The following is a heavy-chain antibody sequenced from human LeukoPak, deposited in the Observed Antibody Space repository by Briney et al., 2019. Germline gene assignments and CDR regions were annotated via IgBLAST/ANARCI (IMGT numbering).Heavy chain of an antibody. CDR2: IYPGDSNT. D-gene: IGHD3-22*01. V-gene: IGHV5-51*01. Sequence: GESLKISCKGSGYSFTNYWIGWVRQMPGKGLEWMGIIYPGDSNTRYSPSFQGQVTISADKSISTAYLQWSSLMASDSAMYYCARRDGPYSYDSSGYFDYWGQGTLVTVSS. CDR3: ARRDGPYSYDSSGYFDY. CDR1: GYSFTNYW. J-gene: IGHJ4*02.